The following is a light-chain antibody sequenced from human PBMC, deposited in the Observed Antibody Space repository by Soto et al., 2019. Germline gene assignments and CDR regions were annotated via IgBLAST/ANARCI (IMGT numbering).Light chain of an antibody. Sequence: DIQMTQSPSSLSASVGDRVTITCRASQSISNSLTWYQQKPGKAPQFLIFGASSLPGGVPSRFSGSGSCTDFTLTISSLQPEDFATYFCQQSYSTPYTFGQGTKLEIK. V-gene: IGKV1-39*01. CDR1: QSISNS. CDR3: QQSYSTPYT. CDR2: GAS. J-gene: IGKJ2*01.